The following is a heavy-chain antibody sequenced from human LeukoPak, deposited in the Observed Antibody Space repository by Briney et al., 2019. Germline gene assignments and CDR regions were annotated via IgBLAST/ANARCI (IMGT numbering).Heavy chain of an antibody. Sequence: GGSLTLSCAASGFTFNSYATLWVRHAPGEGLEWVAIISSDGSSKYYAASVKGRFPISRDNSVNTLYLQMNSQRPDDTAVFYCAKDRYTTGRPLDYWGQGTLCTVS. D-gene: IGHD2-2*02. J-gene: IGHJ4*02. CDR3: AKDRYTTGRPLDY. CDR1: GFTFNSYA. V-gene: IGHV3-30*18. CDR2: ISSDGSSK.